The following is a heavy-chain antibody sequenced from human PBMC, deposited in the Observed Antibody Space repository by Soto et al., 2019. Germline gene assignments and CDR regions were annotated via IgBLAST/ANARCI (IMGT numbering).Heavy chain of an antibody. CDR3: ARHYCSGGGCYYFDN. J-gene: IGHJ4*02. CDR1: GGSISSYH. D-gene: IGHD2-15*01. CDR2: MSNSGST. V-gene: IGHV4-59*08. Sequence: TSDTLSLTWTVSGGSISSYHWSWIRQPPGKGLEWIGYMSNSGSTNYNPSLKSRVTISVDTSKNQFSLKLSPVTAADTAVYYCARHYCSGGGCYYFDNWGQGTLVTVSS.